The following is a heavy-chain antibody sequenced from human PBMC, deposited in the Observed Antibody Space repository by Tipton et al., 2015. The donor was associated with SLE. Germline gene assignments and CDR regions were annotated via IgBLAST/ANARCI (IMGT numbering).Heavy chain of an antibody. D-gene: IGHD6-6*01. V-gene: IGHV4-59*08. CDR1: GASIRRFS. J-gene: IGHJ4*02. CDR3: ARLDNARLAASYFDY. Sequence: TLSLTCSVSGASIRRFSWHWVRQPPGKALEWIGYVSSTGKTKYNPSLESRVTITIDTSKNQFSLRLRAVTAADTAVYYCARLDNARLAASYFDYWGQGTLVTVSS. CDR2: VSSTGKT.